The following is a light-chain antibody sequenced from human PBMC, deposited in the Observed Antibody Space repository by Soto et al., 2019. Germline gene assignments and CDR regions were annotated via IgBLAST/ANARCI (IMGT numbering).Light chain of an antibody. CDR3: QQYVRSSWT. CDR2: GAS. V-gene: IGKV3-20*01. Sequence: EIVLTQSPVTLSFSPLERATLSCRASQSVSISYLAWYQQKPGQAPRLLIYGASSRATGIPDRFSGTGSGTDFTLTISRLEPEDFAVYYCQQYVRSSWTFGQGTKVDIK. J-gene: IGKJ1*01. CDR1: QSVSISY.